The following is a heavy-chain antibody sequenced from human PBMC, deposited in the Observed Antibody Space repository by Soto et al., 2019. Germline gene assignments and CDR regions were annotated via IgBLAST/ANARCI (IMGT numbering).Heavy chain of an antibody. D-gene: IGHD1-7*01. Sequence: SETLSLTCTVSGGSISSGGYYWSWIRQHPGKGLEWIGYIYYSGSTYYNPSLKSRVTISVDTSKNQFSLKLSSVTAADTAVYYCARDWARTTDAFDIWGQGTMVTVSS. CDR3: ARDWARTTDAFDI. V-gene: IGHV4-31*03. J-gene: IGHJ3*02. CDR2: IYYSGST. CDR1: GGSISSGGYY.